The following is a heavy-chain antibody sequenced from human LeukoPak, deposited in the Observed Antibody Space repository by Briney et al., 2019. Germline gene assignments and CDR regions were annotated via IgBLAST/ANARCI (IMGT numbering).Heavy chain of an antibody. CDR1: GLTFSRHW. CDR2: ITNDGSST. Sequence: PGGSLRLSCAASGLTFSRHWMHWVRQAPGKGLVWVSRITNDGSSTTYADSVKGRFTISRDNAKNMLYLQVNSLRAEVAAVYYCATQQGGNPPYWGQGTLVTVSS. CDR3: ATQQGGNPPY. D-gene: IGHD1-14*01. J-gene: IGHJ4*02. V-gene: IGHV3-74*01.